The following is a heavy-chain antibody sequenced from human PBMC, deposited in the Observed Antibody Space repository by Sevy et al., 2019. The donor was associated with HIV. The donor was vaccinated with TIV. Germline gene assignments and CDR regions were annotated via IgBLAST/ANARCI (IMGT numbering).Heavy chain of an antibody. V-gene: IGHV5-51*01. CDR1: GYTFTNYW. J-gene: IGHJ4*02. D-gene: IGHD2-2*01. CDR3: ARYPIVVVPAAEYYFDY. Sequence: GESLKISCKGSGYTFTNYWIGWVRQMPGKGLEWMGIIYPGDSDTRYSPSFQGRVTISADKSVSTAYLQGSSLKASDTAMYYCARYPIVVVPAAEYYFDYWGQGTLVTVSS. CDR2: IYPGDSDT.